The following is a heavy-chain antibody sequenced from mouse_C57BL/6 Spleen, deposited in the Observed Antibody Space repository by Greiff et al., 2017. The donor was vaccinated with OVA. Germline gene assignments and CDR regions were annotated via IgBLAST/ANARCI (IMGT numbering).Heavy chain of an antibody. Sequence: EVQLVESGGGLVQPGGSLSLSCAASGFTFTDYYMSWVRQPPGKALEWLGFIRNKANGYTTEYSASVKGRFTISRDNSQSILYLQMNALRAEDSATYYCARVPYYYGSSYYAMDYWGQGTSVTVSS. CDR2: IRNKANGYTT. J-gene: IGHJ4*01. D-gene: IGHD1-1*01. V-gene: IGHV7-3*01. CDR3: ARVPYYYGSSYYAMDY. CDR1: GFTFTDYY.